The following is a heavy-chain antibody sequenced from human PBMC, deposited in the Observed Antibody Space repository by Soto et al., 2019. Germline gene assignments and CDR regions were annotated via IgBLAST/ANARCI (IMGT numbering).Heavy chain of an antibody. V-gene: IGHV4-30-4*01. J-gene: IGHJ5*02. CDR1: GGSISSGDYY. Sequence: QVQLQESGPGLVKPSQTLSLTCTVSGGSISSGDYYWSWIRQPPGKGLEWIGYIYYSGSTYYNPSLRSRVTISVDTSKNQFSLKLSSVTAADTAVYYWARSSIRTPNWDCNWFDPWGQGTLVTVSS. CDR2: IYYSGST. CDR3: ARSSIRTPNWDCNWFDP. D-gene: IGHD1-7*01.